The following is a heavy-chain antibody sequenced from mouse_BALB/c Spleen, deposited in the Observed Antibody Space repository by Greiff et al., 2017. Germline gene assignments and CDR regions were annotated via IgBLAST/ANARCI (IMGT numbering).Heavy chain of an antibody. Sequence: QVQLQQSGPSLVQPSQSLSITCTVSGFSLTSDGVHWVRQSPGKGLEWLGVIWSGGSTDYNTAFMSRLSITKDNSKSQVFFKMNSLQADDTAIYYCARTIYYTDWYFDVWGAGTTVTVSS. CDR1: GFSLTSDG. CDR2: IWSGGST. D-gene: IGHD2-1*01. J-gene: IGHJ1*01. CDR3: ARTIYYTDWYFDV. V-gene: IGHV2-5-1*01.